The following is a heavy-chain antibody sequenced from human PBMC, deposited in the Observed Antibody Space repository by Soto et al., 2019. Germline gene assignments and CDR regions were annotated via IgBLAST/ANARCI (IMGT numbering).Heavy chain of an antibody. CDR1: GGSISGYY. J-gene: IGHJ3*01. V-gene: IGHV4-59*08. D-gene: IGHD3-9*01. CDR3: AILNFDILTGYDAFDL. Sequence: SETLSLTCTVSGGSISGYYWSWIRQSPEKGLEYIGYISYSGSTNYNPSLKSRVPTSLDTSKNQFSLTLSSVTAADTAIYYCAILNFDILTGYDAFDLCGQGTMVPGSS. CDR2: ISYSGST.